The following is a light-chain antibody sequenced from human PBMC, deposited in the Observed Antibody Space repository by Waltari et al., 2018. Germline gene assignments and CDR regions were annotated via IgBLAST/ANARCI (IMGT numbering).Light chain of an antibody. J-gene: IGKJ2*01. V-gene: IGKV1-33*01. Sequence: IQMTQSPSSLSASVGDTVTITCQAREDIRNYLNWYQQKQGEAPRLLIYDASTLETGVPSRFSGGGFGRNFTFTIIGLQPEDIATYYCQHFYNLLYTFGQGTRLEIK. CDR2: DAS. CDR3: QHFYNLLYT. CDR1: EDIRNY.